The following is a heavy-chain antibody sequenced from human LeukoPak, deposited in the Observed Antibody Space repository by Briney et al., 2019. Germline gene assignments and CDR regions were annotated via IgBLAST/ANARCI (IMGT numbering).Heavy chain of an antibody. CDR1: GFTFSSYS. J-gene: IGHJ4*02. D-gene: IGHD6-6*01. CDR3: ARDGDGYSSSSALVY. CDR2: ISSSSSYI. Sequence: GGSLRLSCAASGFTFSSYSMNWVRKAPGKGLEWVSSISSSSSYIYYADSVKGRFTISRDNAKNSLYLQMNSLRAEDTAVYYCARDGDGYSSSSALVYWGQGTLVTVSS. V-gene: IGHV3-21*01.